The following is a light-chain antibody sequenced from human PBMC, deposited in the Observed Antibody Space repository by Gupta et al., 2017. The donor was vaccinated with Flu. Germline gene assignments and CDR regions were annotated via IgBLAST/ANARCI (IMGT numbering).Light chain of an antibody. J-gene: IGKJ2*01. Sequence: DIQMTHSPSTLSASVGDRVTITCRASQTINNWLAWYQQEPVTAPKLLIYEASTFETGVPSRFSGSGSVIEFTLTISSLQPDDFAPYFFQQENTYLLTFGQGTKMEIK. CDR1: QTINNW. CDR3: QQENTYLLT. CDR2: EAS. V-gene: IGKV1-5*03.